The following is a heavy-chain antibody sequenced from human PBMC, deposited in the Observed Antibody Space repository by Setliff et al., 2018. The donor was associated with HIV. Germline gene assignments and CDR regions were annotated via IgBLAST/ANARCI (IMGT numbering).Heavy chain of an antibody. Sequence: SETLSLTCTVSGASISSYYWSWIRQPPGKGLEWIGHIYTGGNANYNPSLQSRVTISVDTSKNQISLMLGSMTAADTAVYYCARERLSRLGFDYWGQGTLVTVSS. V-gene: IGHV4-4*08. CDR2: IYTGGNA. J-gene: IGHJ4*02. CDR1: GASISSYY. CDR3: ARERLSRLGFDY. D-gene: IGHD1-1*01.